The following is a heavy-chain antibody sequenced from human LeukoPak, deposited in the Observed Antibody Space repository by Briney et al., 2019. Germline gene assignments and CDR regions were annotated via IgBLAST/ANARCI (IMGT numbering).Heavy chain of an antibody. D-gene: IGHD3-9*01. V-gene: IGHV4-30-4*01. CDR3: ARDPLHYDILTGFSSRGVDD. CDR2: IYYSGST. Sequence: PSETLSLTCTVSGGSISSGDYYWSWIRQPPGKGLEWIGYIYYSGSTYHNPSLKSRVTISVDTSKNQFSLKLSSVTAADTAVYYCARDPLHYDILTGFSSRGVDDWGQGTLVTVSS. CDR1: GGSISSGDYY. J-gene: IGHJ4*02.